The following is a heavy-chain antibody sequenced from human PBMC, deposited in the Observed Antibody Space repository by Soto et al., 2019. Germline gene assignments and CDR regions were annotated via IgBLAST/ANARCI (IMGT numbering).Heavy chain of an antibody. V-gene: IGHV1-2*02. CDR3: ARVSSQYYYDSSGYYY. CDR1: GYTFTGYY. D-gene: IGHD3-22*01. J-gene: IGHJ4*02. Sequence: ASVKVSCKASGYTFTGYYMHWVRQAPGQGLEWMGWINPNSGGTNYAQKFQGRVTMTRDTSISTAYMELSRLRSDDTAVYYCARVSSQYYYDSSGYYYWGQGTLVTVSS. CDR2: INPNSGGT.